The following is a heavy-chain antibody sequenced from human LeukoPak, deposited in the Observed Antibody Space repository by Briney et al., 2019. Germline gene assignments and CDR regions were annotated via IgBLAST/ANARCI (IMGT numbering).Heavy chain of an antibody. V-gene: IGHV3-23*01. J-gene: IGHJ4*02. CDR3: ARGEYQLPGDY. CDR1: GFTFSNYA. Sequence: GGSLRLSCAASGFTFSNYAMSWVRQAPGKGLEWVSAVSGSGVSTYYADSVKGRFTISRDNAKNPLYLQMNSLRAGDTAVYYCARGEYQLPGDYWGQGTLVTVSS. CDR2: VSGSGVST. D-gene: IGHD2-2*01.